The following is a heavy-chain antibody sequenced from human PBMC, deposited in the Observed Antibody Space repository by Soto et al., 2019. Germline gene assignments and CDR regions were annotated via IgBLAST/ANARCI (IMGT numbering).Heavy chain of an antibody. V-gene: IGHV3-48*03. Sequence: GGSLRLSCAASGFTFSSYEMNWVRQAPGKGLEWVSYISSSGSTIYYADSVKGRFTISRDNAKNSLYLQMNSLRAEDTAVYYCARAGVVVVAATDYYYYGMDVWGQGTTVTVSS. CDR3: ARAGVVVVAATDYYYYGMDV. CDR2: ISSSGSTI. CDR1: GFTFSSYE. J-gene: IGHJ6*02. D-gene: IGHD2-15*01.